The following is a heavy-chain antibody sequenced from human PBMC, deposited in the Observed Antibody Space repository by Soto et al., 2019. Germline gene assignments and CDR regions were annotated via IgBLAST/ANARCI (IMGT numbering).Heavy chain of an antibody. V-gene: IGHV3-66*01. J-gene: IGHJ4*02. CDR1: GFTVSSNY. D-gene: IGHD3-16*01. CDR3: ARSQYYDYVLWY. Sequence: EVQLVESGGGLVQPGGSLRLSCAASGFTVSSNYMSWVRQAPGKGLEWVSVIYSGGSTYYADSVKGRFTISRDNSKNTLYLQMNSLRAEDTAVYYCARSQYYDYVLWYWGQGTLVTVSS. CDR2: IYSGGST.